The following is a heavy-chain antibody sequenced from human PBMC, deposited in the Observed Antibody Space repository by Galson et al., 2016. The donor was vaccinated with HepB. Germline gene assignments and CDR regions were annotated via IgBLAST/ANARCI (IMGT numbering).Heavy chain of an antibody. J-gene: IGHJ6*02. CDR1: GYTFSRHG. CDR2: ISAYSGTT. Sequence: SVKVSCKASGYTFSRHGISWVRQAPGQGLEWMGWISAYSGTTEYARKFQGRVTMTTDMATSTAYMDLTNLRSDDTARYFCSKDVPASGWSNYSLNGMDVWGQGTTVIVSS. V-gene: IGHV1-18*01. CDR3: SKDVPASGWSNYSLNGMDV. D-gene: IGHD6-19*01.